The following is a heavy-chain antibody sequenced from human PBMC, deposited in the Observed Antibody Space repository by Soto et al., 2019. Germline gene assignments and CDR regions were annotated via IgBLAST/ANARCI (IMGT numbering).Heavy chain of an antibody. J-gene: IGHJ4*02. CDR1: GFIFSTYL. CDR3: AKPSYGDYLFDY. V-gene: IGHV3-30*18. CDR2: ISYDGSNK. D-gene: IGHD4-17*01. Sequence: SGGSLRLSCAASGFIFSTYLMHWARQAPGKGLEWVALISYDGSNKYYADSVKGRFTISRDNSKNTLYLQMNSLRTEDTAVYYCAKPSYGDYLFDYWGLGTLVTVS.